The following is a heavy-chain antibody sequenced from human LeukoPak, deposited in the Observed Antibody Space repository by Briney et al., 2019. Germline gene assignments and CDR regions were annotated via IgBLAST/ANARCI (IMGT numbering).Heavy chain of an antibody. Sequence: SETLSLTCTVSGGSISSGSYYWSWIRQPAGKGLGWIGRIYTSGSTNYNPSLKSRVTISVDTSKNQFSLKLSSVTAADTAVYYCATARRWLLSLFDYWGQGTLVTVSS. CDR1: GGSISSGSYY. CDR3: ATARRWLLSLFDY. J-gene: IGHJ4*02. CDR2: IYTSGST. D-gene: IGHD3-3*01. V-gene: IGHV4-61*02.